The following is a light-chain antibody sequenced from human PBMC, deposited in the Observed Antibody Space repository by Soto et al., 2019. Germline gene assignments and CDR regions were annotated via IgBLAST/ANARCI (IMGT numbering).Light chain of an antibody. CDR2: KAS. J-gene: IGKJ1*01. CDR3: QQYNSYSWT. Sequence: DIQMTQSPSTLSASVGDRVTITCRASQSISNWLAWYQQKPGKATKLLIYKASSLESGVPSRFSGSGSGTEFTLTISSLQPDDFAPYYCQQYNSYSWTFGQGTKVEIK. CDR1: QSISNW. V-gene: IGKV1-5*03.